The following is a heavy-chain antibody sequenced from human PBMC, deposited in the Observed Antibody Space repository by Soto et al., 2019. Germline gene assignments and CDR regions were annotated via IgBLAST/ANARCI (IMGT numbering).Heavy chain of an antibody. CDR3: ARGADAMLSPNFDY. D-gene: IGHD2-8*01. CDR2: IYYSGST. V-gene: IGHV4-30-4*01. CDR1: GGSISSGDYY. Sequence: PSETLSLTCTVSGGSISSGDYYWSWIRQPPGKGLEWIGYIYYSGSTYYNPSLKSRVTISVDTSKNQFSLKLSSVTAEDTAVYYCARGADAMLSPNFDYWSQGSLVTVSS. J-gene: IGHJ4*02.